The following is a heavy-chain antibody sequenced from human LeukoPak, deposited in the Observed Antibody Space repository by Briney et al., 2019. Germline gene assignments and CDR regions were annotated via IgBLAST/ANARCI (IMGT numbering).Heavy chain of an antibody. CDR2: IYYSGST. V-gene: IGHV4-59*12. Sequence: PSETLSLTCTVSGGSISSYYWSWIRQPPGKGLEWIGYIYYSGSTNYNPSLKSRVTISVDTSKNQFSLKLSSVTAADTAVYYCARDSGSWYFPGGYYYGMDVWGQGTTVTVSS. J-gene: IGHJ6*02. D-gene: IGHD6-13*01. CDR1: GGSISSYY. CDR3: ARDSGSWYFPGGYYYGMDV.